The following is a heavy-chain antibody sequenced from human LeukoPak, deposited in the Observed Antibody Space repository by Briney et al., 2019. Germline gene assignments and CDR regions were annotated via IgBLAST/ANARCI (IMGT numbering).Heavy chain of an antibody. CDR2: INPSGGST. J-gene: IGHJ4*02. Sequence: AASVTVSCKASGYTFTSYYMHWVRQAPGQGVEGMGIINPSGGSTSYAQKFQGRVTMTRDTSTSTVYMELSSLRSEDTAVYYCAREGGISNEIDYWGQGTLVTVSS. CDR3: AREGGISNEIDY. D-gene: IGHD2/OR15-2a*01. V-gene: IGHV1-46*01. CDR1: GYTFTSYY.